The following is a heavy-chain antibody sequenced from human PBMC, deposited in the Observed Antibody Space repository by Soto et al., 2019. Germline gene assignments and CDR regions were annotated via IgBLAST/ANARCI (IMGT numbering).Heavy chain of an antibody. V-gene: IGHV3-15*01. CDR2: IKSKTDGGTT. D-gene: IGHD3-16*02. CDR1: GSTFSNAW. Sequence: AGSQTLSCAASGSTFSNAWMSWVRQAPGKGLEWVGRIKSKTDGGTTDYAAPVKGRFTISRDDSKNTLYLQMNGLKTEDTAVYYCTTLPMTYGRYLWGQGTMVTVSS. J-gene: IGHJ3*01. CDR3: TTLPMTYGRYL.